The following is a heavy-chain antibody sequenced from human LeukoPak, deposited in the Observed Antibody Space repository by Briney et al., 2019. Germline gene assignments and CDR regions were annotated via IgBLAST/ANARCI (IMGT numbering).Heavy chain of an antibody. V-gene: IGHV1-46*01. D-gene: IGHD6-19*01. CDR1: GYTFTSYY. J-gene: IGHJ4*02. CDR2: INPSGGST. CDR3: ARTLAHSSLIAVAGTGPGY. Sequence: ASVKVSCKASGYTFTSYYMHWVRQAPGQGLEWMGIINPSGGSTSYAQKFQGRVTMTRDTSTSTVYMELSSLRSEDTAAYYCARTLAHSSLIAVAGTGPGYWGQGTLVTVSS.